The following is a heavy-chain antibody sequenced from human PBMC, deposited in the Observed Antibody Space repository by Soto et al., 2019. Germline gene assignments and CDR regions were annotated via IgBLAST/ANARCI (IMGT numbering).Heavy chain of an antibody. CDR1: GFTFSSYA. CDR2: ISSSSSYI. J-gene: IGHJ6*02. CDR3: ARKHYYYYGMDV. V-gene: IGHV3-21*01. Sequence: EVQLLESGGGLVQPGGSLRLSCAASGFTFSSYAMTWVRQPAGRGLEWVSSISSSSSYIYYADSVKGRFTISRDNAKNSLYLQMNSLRAEDTAVYYCARKHYYYYGMDVWGQGTTVTVSS.